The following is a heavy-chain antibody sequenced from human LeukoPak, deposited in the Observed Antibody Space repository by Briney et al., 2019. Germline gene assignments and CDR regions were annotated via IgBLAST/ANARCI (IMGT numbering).Heavy chain of an antibody. CDR3: ARGTNCTNGVCYNWFDP. Sequence: GSSVKVSCKASGGTFSSYAISWVRQAPEQGLEWMGGIIPIFGTANYAQKFQGRVTITTDESTSTAYMELSSLRSEDTAVYYCARGTNCTNGVCYNWFDPWGQGTLVTVSS. J-gene: IGHJ5*02. CDR2: IIPIFGTA. CDR1: GGTFSSYA. D-gene: IGHD2-8*01. V-gene: IGHV1-69*05.